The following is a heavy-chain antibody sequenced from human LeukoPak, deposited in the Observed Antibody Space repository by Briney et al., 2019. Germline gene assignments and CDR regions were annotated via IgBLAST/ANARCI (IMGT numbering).Heavy chain of an antibody. CDR1: GFNFNTYG. Sequence: GGSLRLSCAASGFNFNTYGIHWVRQAPGKGLEWVTFISHDGTDKYYAESVKGRFSVSRDSSKNTVFVQMNSLRPEDTALYYCARVPEIAWAKSDGFDFWGQGTLVTVSS. CDR3: ARVPEIAWAKSDGFDF. CDR2: ISHDGTDK. J-gene: IGHJ4*02. V-gene: IGHV3-30-3*01. D-gene: IGHD1-14*01.